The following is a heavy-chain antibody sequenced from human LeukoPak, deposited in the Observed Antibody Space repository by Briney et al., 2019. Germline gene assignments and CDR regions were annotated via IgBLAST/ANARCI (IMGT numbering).Heavy chain of an antibody. D-gene: IGHD2-2*01. Sequence: SGPTLVNPTQILTLTCTFSGYPLTTSRVGVAWIRQPPGKALEWLALIYWNDDKRYSPSRKSRLTINKDTSKNQVVLTMTNMDPVDTATYYCAHSYQLPPHNWFDPWGQGTLVTVSS. J-gene: IGHJ5*02. CDR1: GYPLTTSRVG. CDR2: IYWNDDK. V-gene: IGHV2-5*01. CDR3: AHSYQLPPHNWFDP.